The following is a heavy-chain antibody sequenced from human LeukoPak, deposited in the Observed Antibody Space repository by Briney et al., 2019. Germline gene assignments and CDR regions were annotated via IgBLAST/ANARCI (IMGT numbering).Heavy chain of an antibody. V-gene: IGHV4-34*01. J-gene: IGHJ4*02. Sequence: SETMSLTCAVYGGSFSGYYWSWIRQPPGKGLEWIGEINHSGSTNYNPSLKSRVTISVDTSKNQFSLKLSSVTAADTAVYYCARGVVAVADTAGYFDYWGQGTLVTVSS. CDR3: ARGVVAVADTAGYFDY. CDR2: INHSGST. CDR1: GGSFSGYY. D-gene: IGHD6-19*01.